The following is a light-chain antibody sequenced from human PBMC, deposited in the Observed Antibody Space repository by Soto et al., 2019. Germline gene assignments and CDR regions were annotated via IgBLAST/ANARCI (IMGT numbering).Light chain of an antibody. CDR1: QSISNY. V-gene: IGKV1-39*01. J-gene: IGKJ1*01. CDR2: AAS. Sequence: CPSACVGVQVTVTCRAIQSISNYLNWYQQKPGDAHKLLIYAASSLQILFPSRFGSRGSAADSALIISRPQDQDFAPYYYQQSCSTPRTVGRGTKVDIK. CDR3: QQSCSTPRT.